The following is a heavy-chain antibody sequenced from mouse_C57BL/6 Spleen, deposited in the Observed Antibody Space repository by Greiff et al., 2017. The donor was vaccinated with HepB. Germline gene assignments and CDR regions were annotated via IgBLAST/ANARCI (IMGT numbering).Heavy chain of an antibody. CDR3: ARVKTAQVYYFDY. CDR1: GYTFTSYW. D-gene: IGHD3-2*02. CDR2: IDPSDSYT. V-gene: IGHV1-59*01. Sequence: QVQLQQPGAELVMPGTSVKLSCKASGYTFTSYWMHWVKQRPGQGLEWIGVIDPSDSYTNYNQKFKGKATLTVDTSSSTAYMQLSSLTSEDSAVYYCARVKTAQVYYFDYWGQGTTLTVSS. J-gene: IGHJ2*01.